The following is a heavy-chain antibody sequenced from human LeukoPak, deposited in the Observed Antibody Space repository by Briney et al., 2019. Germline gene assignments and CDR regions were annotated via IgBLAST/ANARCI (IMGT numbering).Heavy chain of an antibody. CDR1: GYTFTSYA. J-gene: IGHJ5*02. Sequence: ASVKVSCKASGYTFTSYAMNWVRQAPGQGLEWMGWINTNTGNPTYAQGFTGRFVFSLDTSVSTAYPQISSLKAEDTAVYYCARGQDSSVLNWFDPWGQGTLVTVSS. D-gene: IGHD3-22*01. CDR2: INTNTGNP. CDR3: ARGQDSSVLNWFDP. V-gene: IGHV7-4-1*02.